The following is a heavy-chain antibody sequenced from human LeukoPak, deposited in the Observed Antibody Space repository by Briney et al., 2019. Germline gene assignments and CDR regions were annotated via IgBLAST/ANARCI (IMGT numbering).Heavy chain of an antibody. Sequence: SETLSLTCSFNGRAFTYYYWTWIRQPPGKGLEWIGEIHHSGSFKYSPSLKTRVTLSLDTSNNQFFPKLKSVTAADTAVYYCARGDGVLATIGTGSSFFDLWGRGTLVTVSS. V-gene: IGHV4-34*01. CDR1: GRAFTYYY. D-gene: IGHD5-24*01. CDR2: IHHSGSF. J-gene: IGHJ2*01. CDR3: ARGDGVLATIGTGSSFFDL.